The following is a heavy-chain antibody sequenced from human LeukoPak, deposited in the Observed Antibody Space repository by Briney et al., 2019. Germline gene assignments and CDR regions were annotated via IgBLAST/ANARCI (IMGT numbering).Heavy chain of an antibody. Sequence: SVKVSCKASGGTFSSYAISWVRQAPGQGLEWMGRIIPILGIANYAQKFQGRVTITADKSTSTAYMELSSLRSEDTAVYYCAREPLNCSGGSCQGWWFDPWGQGTLVTVSS. CDR1: GGTFSSYA. D-gene: IGHD2-15*01. CDR2: IIPILGIA. J-gene: IGHJ5*02. CDR3: AREPLNCSGGSCQGWWFDP. V-gene: IGHV1-69*04.